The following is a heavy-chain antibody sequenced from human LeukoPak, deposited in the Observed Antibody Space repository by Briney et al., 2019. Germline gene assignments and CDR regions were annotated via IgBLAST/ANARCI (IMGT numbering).Heavy chain of an antibody. J-gene: IGHJ4*02. D-gene: IGHD2-15*01. Sequence: GGSLRLSCAASGFTFSSYWMSWVRQAPGKGLEWVANIKQDGSEKYYVNSVKGRFTISRDNAKNSLYLQMNSLRAEDTAVYYCARDSYYCSGGSCYQNFDYWGQGTLVTVSS. CDR3: ARDSYYCSGGSCYQNFDY. V-gene: IGHV3-7*01. CDR2: IKQDGSEK. CDR1: GFTFSSYW.